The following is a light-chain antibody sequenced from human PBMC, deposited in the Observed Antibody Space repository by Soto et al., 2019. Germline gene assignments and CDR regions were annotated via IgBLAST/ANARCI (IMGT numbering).Light chain of an antibody. Sequence: DIQMTQSPSSLSASVGDRVTITCQASQDISNYLNWYQQKPGKAPKLLIYDASNLETGVPSRFSGSASGTDFTLTISSLQPEDVATYYCQQGKSFPLTFGGGTKVDIK. CDR3: QQGKSFPLT. CDR1: QDISNY. J-gene: IGKJ4*01. CDR2: DAS. V-gene: IGKV1-33*01.